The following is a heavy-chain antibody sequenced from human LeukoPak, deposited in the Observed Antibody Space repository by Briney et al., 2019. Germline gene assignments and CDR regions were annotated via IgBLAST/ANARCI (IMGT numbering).Heavy chain of an antibody. CDR1: GFTFSSYS. J-gene: IGHJ6*03. V-gene: IGHV3-30*18. Sequence: GGSLRLSCAASGFTFSSYSMNWVRQAPGKGLKWVAIISYKGRNKYYGDSVKGRFTISRDNSKNTLYLQMNSLRPEDTAVYYCAKAPQMGFCSGGSCYYMDVWGKGTTVTVSS. CDR2: ISYKGRNK. D-gene: IGHD2-15*01. CDR3: AKAPQMGFCSGGSCYYMDV.